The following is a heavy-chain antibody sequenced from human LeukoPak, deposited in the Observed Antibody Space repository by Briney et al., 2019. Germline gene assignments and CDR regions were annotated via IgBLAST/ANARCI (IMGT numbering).Heavy chain of an antibody. J-gene: IGHJ4*02. D-gene: IGHD3-16*02. CDR2: IFYTGSA. CDR3: ALWSLGELSFDS. CDR1: GGSVSSYY. Sequence: KASETLSLTCTVSGGSVSSYYWNWIRQPPGKELEWIGYIFYTGSATYNPSLRSRATISIDTSKNEFSLKLSSVTAADTAIYYCALWSLGELSFDSWGRGTLVTVSS. V-gene: IGHV4-59*02.